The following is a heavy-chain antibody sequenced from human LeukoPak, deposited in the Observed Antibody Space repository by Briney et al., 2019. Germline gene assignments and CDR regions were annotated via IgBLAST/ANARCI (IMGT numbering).Heavy chain of an antibody. CDR3: AKVGQNYDILTYYFDY. V-gene: IGHV3-23*01. D-gene: IGHD3-9*01. CDR2: ISGSGGST. J-gene: IGHJ4*02. CDR1: GFTFSSYD. Sequence: GGSLRLSCAVSGFTFSSYDMSWVRQAPGKGLEWVSGISGSGGSTYYADSVKSRFTISRDTSKNALYLQMNSLRVEDTAVYYCAKVGQNYDILTYYFDYWGQGTLVTVSS.